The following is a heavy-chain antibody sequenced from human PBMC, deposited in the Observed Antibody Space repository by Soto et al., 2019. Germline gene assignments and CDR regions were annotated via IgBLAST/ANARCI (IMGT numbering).Heavy chain of an antibody. CDR3: ATGRRSQLMGSFAP. CDR1: GGSITSGGYY. D-gene: IGHD3-10*01. Sequence: QVQLQESGPGLVKPSQTLSLTCTVSGGSITSGGYYWSWIRQPPGNGLEWVGYIYHSGTTSYDPSPTSRVTISVDASQGHLSVNLTSVLAARTPWYYWATGRRSQLMGSFAPWGEATLV. CDR2: IYHSGTT. V-gene: IGHV4-31*03. J-gene: IGHJ4*02.